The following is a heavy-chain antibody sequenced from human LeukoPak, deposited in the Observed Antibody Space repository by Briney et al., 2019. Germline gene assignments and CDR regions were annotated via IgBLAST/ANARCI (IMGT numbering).Heavy chain of an antibody. CDR2: IRASGGST. D-gene: IGHD6-13*01. J-gene: IGHJ5*02. CDR3: AKFEGLAAAGSPNWFDP. Sequence: PGGSLRLSCAASGFTFSSSAMSWVRQVPGKGLEWVSGIRASGGSTYYADSVRGRFTISRDNSNNTLYLQMNSLRAEDTAVYYCAKFEGLAAAGSPNWFDPWGQGTLVTVSS. CDR1: GFTFSSSA. V-gene: IGHV3-23*01.